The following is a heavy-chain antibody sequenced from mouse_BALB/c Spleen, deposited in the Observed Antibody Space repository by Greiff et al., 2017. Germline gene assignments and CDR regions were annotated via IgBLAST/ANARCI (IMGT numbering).Heavy chain of an antibody. CDR2: INSNGGST. CDR3: ARQDYYGSRGAMDY. CDR1: GFTFSSYY. J-gene: IGHJ4*01. D-gene: IGHD1-1*01. Sequence: EVQLVESGGGLVKLGGSLKLSCAASGFTFSSYYMSWVRQTPEKRLELVAAINSNGGSTYYPDTVKGRFTISRDNAKNTLYLQMSSLKSEDTALYYCARQDYYGSRGAMDYWGQGTSVTVSS. V-gene: IGHV5-6-2*01.